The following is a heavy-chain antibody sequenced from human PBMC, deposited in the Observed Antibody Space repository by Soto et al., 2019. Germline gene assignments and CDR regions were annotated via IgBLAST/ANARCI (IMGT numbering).Heavy chain of an antibody. D-gene: IGHD5-18*01. Sequence: QITLKESGPTLVKPTQTLTLTCTFSGFSLTTRGVGVGWIRQPPGKALEWLALIYWDDDEGYSPSLKSRLTITKHSSKTQVVLTRTNMDPVETATYYCAHRPRGSSYHFDYWGQGTLVTVSS. CDR2: IYWDDDE. CDR3: AHRPRGSSYHFDY. J-gene: IGHJ4*02. V-gene: IGHV2-5*02. CDR1: GFSLTTRGVG.